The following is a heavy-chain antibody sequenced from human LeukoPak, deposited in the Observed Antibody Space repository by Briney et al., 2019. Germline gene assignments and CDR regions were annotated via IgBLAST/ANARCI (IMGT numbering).Heavy chain of an antibody. CDR1: DGSIISSSYY. V-gene: IGHV4-39*07. D-gene: IGHD1-26*01. CDR2: VYYSGSS. J-gene: IGHJ5*02. Sequence: SETLSLTCTVSDGSIISSSYYWGWIRQPPGKGLEWIGSVYYSGSSSYNPSLKSRVTISVDTSKNQFSLKLSSVTAADTAVYYCARVSGGRFDPWGQGTLVTVSS. CDR3: ARVSGGRFDP.